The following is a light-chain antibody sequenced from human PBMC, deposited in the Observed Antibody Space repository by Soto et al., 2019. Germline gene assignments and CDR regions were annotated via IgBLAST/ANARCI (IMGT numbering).Light chain of an antibody. V-gene: IGKV3D-20*01. Sequence: DIVLTQSPATMSLSPGERVTLSCGASPSVSSSRLAWYQQKPGQAPRLLMYDASRRAFGIPDRFSGSGSGTDFTLTISRLEPEDFAVYYCQHYDTSAPLIFGGGTKVDI. CDR2: DAS. J-gene: IGKJ4*01. CDR1: PSVSSSR. CDR3: QHYDTSAPLI.